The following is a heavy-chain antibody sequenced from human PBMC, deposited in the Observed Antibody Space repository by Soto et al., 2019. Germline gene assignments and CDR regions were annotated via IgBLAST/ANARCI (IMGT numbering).Heavy chain of an antibody. D-gene: IGHD3-22*01. CDR2: IYYSGST. Sequence: PSETLSLTCTVSGGSISSYYWSWIRQPPGKGLEWIGYIYYSGSTNYNPSLKSRVTISVDTSKNQFSLKLSSVTAADTAVYYCAREVGILDYDSSGYYDYWGQGTLVTVSS. CDR1: GGSISSYY. V-gene: IGHV4-59*01. J-gene: IGHJ4*02. CDR3: AREVGILDYDSSGYYDY.